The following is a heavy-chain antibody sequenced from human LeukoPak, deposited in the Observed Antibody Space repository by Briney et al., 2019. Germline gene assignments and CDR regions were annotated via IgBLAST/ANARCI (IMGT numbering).Heavy chain of an antibody. CDR1: GGSFSGYY. V-gene: IGHV4-34*01. CDR2: INHSGTT. D-gene: IGHD4-11*01. Sequence: SETLSLTCAVYGGSFSGYYWSWIRQPPGKGLEWIGEINHSGTTNYNPSLKSRVTISVDTSKNQFSLKLSSVTAADTAVYYCARHSLRRGYSNYEGAPGFDYWGQGTLVTVSS. J-gene: IGHJ4*02. CDR3: ARHSLRRGYSNYEGAPGFDY.